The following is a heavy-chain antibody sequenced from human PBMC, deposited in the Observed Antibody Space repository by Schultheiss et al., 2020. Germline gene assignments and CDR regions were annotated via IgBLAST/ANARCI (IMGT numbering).Heavy chain of an antibody. J-gene: IGHJ6*03. D-gene: IGHD3-3*01. CDR3: ARNDFWSGALGYYYMDV. CDR1: GGSISSYY. V-gene: IGHV4-34*01. Sequence: SETLSLTCTVSGGSISSYYWSWIRQPAGKGLEWIGEINHSGSTNYNPSLKSRVTISVDTSKNQFSLKLSSVTAADTAVYYCARNDFWSGALGYYYMDVWGKGTTGTVSS. CDR2: INHSGST.